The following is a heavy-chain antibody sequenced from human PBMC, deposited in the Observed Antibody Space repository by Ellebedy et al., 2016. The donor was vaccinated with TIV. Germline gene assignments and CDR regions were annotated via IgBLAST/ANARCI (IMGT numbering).Heavy chain of an antibody. Sequence: GESLKISCAAAGFTLSDYYMSWIRRAPGEGLEWLAYISSSGYTYFADSVKGRFTISRDNAKNSLFLQMNSLRAEDTAVYYCAREFSGYSYFDYWGQGTLVTVSS. CDR3: AREFSGYSYFDY. V-gene: IGHV3-11*06. CDR2: ISSSGYT. D-gene: IGHD3-22*01. CDR1: GFTLSDYY. J-gene: IGHJ4*02.